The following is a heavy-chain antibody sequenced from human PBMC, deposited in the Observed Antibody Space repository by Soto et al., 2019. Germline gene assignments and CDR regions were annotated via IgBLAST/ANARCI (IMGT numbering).Heavy chain of an antibody. D-gene: IGHD2-15*01. Sequence: QVQLVQSGAEVKKPGSSVKVSCKASVGTFSSYAISWVRQAPGQGLEWMGGIIPIFGTANYAQKFQGRVTITADESTSTADMELSSLRSEDTAVYYCAREVGSGYYSCYGMDVWGQGTTVTVSS. J-gene: IGHJ6*02. CDR1: VGTFSSYA. CDR3: AREVGSGYYSCYGMDV. V-gene: IGHV1-69*12. CDR2: IIPIFGTA.